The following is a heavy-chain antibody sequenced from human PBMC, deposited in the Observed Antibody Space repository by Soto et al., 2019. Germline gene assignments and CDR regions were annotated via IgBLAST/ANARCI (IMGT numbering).Heavy chain of an antibody. Sequence: QVQLQESGPGLVKPSETLSLTCTVSGDSISSSTYYWGWIRQPPGKGLEWIGSMFYSGNTYYNPSLKSRVTLYINTSKNRFSLKLNSVTAADTAVYYCVSPEGYYDSSGYTLDYWGQGTLVTVSS. V-gene: IGHV4-39*01. J-gene: IGHJ4*02. CDR2: MFYSGNT. CDR1: GDSISSSTYY. CDR3: VSPEGYYDSSGYTLDY. D-gene: IGHD3-22*01.